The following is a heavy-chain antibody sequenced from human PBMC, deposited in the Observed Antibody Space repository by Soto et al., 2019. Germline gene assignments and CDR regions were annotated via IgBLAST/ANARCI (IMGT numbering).Heavy chain of an antibody. CDR3: ARQPAPIGLQLFDY. CDR2: IYYSGST. Sequence: QLQLQESGPGLVKPSETLSLTCTVSGCSISSSSYYWGWLRQPPGKGLEWLGSIYYSGSTYYNPSLKRRVTISVDTSKNQFALKMSSVTSADTAVYYCARQPAPIGLQLFDYWGQGTLVTVSS. J-gene: IGHJ4*02. D-gene: IGHD4-4*01. V-gene: IGHV4-39*01. CDR1: GCSISSSSYY.